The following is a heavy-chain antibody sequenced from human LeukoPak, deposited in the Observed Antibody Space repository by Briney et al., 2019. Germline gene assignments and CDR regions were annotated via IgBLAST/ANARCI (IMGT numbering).Heavy chain of an antibody. D-gene: IGHD3-10*01. Sequence: PSETLSLTCTVSGGSISSSSYYWGWIRQPPGKGLEWIGSIYYSGSTYYNPSLKSRVTISVDTSKNQFSLKLSSVTAADTAVYYCARDGLVRGKPLDYWGQGTLVTVSS. J-gene: IGHJ4*02. CDR3: ARDGLVRGKPLDY. V-gene: IGHV4-39*02. CDR2: IYYSGST. CDR1: GGSISSSSYY.